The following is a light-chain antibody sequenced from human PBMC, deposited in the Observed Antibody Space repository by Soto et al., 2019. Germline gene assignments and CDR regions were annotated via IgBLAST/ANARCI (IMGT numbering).Light chain of an antibody. Sequence: QAVVTQEPSLTVSPGGTVTLTCASSTGPVTTSHYPNWFQQKPGQPPRSLIYSTTNTHSWTPACFSGSLLGGKAALTLSGVLPEDEADYYCVLYYGGAHVVFGGGTKLTVL. J-gene: IGLJ2*01. CDR2: STT. V-gene: IGLV7-43*01. CDR1: TGPVTTSHY. CDR3: VLYYGGAHVV.